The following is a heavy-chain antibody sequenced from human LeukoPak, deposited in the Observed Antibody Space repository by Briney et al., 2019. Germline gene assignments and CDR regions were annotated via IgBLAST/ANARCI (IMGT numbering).Heavy chain of an antibody. CDR2: IYYSGST. V-gene: IGHV4-39*07. J-gene: IGHJ5*02. CDR1: GGSISSSSYY. CDR3: ARGEWFGELIRNRFDP. D-gene: IGHD3-10*01. Sequence: SETLSLTCTVSGGSISSSSYYWGWIRQPPGKGLEWIGSIYYSGSTYYNPSLKSRVTISVDTSKNQFSLKLSSVTAADTAVYYCARGEWFGELIRNRFDPWGQGTLVTVSS.